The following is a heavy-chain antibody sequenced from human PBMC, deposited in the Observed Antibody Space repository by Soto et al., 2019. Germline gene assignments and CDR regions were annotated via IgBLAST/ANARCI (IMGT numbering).Heavy chain of an antibody. V-gene: IGHV3-23*01. J-gene: IGHJ4*02. D-gene: IGHD6-13*01. CDR3: AKDPRLQPRTAGQHVATQAIDY. CDR2: ISASGVST. Sequence: PGGSLRLSCSASGLSFSNYAMGWVRQAPGKGLEWVSTISASGVSTYHADSVQGRFTVSRDNSKNTLYLQMNSLRAEDTAVYYCAKDPRLQPRTAGQHVATQAIDYWGQGTLVTVSS. CDR1: GLSFSNYA.